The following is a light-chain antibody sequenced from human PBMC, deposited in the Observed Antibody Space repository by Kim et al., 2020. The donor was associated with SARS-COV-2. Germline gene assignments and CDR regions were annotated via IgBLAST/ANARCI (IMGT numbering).Light chain of an antibody. J-gene: IGLJ2*01. Sequence: GKPARSTCGGNNIGSKGVHWYQQKPGQAPVLVIYYDSDRPSGIPERFSGSNSGNTATLTISRVEAGDEADYYCQVWDSSSDHPNVVFGGGTKLTVL. V-gene: IGLV3-21*04. CDR2: YDS. CDR3: QVWDSSSDHPNVV. CDR1: NIGSKG.